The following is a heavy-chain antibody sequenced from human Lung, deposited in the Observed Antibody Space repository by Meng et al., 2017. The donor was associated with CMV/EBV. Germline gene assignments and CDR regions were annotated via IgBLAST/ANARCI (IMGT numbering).Heavy chain of an antibody. CDR3: ARGRGAARPGYFDY. CDR1: GFTFDDYG. V-gene: IGHV3-20*04. D-gene: IGHD6-6*01. J-gene: IGHJ4*02. CDR2: INWNGGST. Sequence: GEXXTISCAASGFTFDDYGMSWVRQAPGKGLEWVSGINWNGGSTGYADSVKGRFTISRDNAKNSLYLQMNSLRAEDTALYYCARGRGAARPGYFDYWGKGTXVTVSS.